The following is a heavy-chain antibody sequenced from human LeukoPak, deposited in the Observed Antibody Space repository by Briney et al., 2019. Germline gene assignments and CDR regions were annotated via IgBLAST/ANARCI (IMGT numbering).Heavy chain of an antibody. J-gene: IGHJ4*02. CDR1: GFTVSSNY. Sequence: GGSLRLSCAASGFTVSSNYMSWVRQAPGKGLEWVSVIYSGGSTYYADSVKGRFTISRDNSKNTLYLQMNSLRAEDTAVYYCASLRFLEWSSDYWGQGTLVTVSS. CDR2: IYSGGST. CDR3: ASLRFLEWSSDY. D-gene: IGHD3-3*01. V-gene: IGHV3-53*01.